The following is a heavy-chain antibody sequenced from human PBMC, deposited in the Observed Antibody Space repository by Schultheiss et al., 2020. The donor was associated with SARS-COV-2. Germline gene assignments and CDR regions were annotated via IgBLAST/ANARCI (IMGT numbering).Heavy chain of an antibody. CDR1: GFTFSSYA. CDR3: AKGGGSYSYYYGMDV. V-gene: IGHV3-7*03. D-gene: IGHD1-26*01. Sequence: GGSLRLSCAASGFTFSSYAMHWVRQAPGKGLEWVANIKQDGSEKYYVDSVKGRFTISRDNAKNSLYLQMNSLRAEDTALYYCAKGGGSYSYYYGMDVWGQGTTVTVSS. J-gene: IGHJ6*02. CDR2: IKQDGSEK.